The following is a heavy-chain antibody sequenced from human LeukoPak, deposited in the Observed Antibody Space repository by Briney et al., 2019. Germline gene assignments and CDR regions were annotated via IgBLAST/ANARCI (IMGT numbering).Heavy chain of an antibody. V-gene: IGHV4-30-4*01. CDR2: IYYSGST. CDR3: ARAPYYYGSGNWFDP. Sequence: PSETLSLTCTVSGGSISSGDYYWSWIRQPPGKGLEWIGYIYYSGSTYYNPSLKSRVTISVDTSKNQFSLKLSSVTAADTAVYYCARAPYYYGSGNWFDPWGQGTLVTVSS. J-gene: IGHJ5*02. CDR1: GGSISSGDYY. D-gene: IGHD3-10*01.